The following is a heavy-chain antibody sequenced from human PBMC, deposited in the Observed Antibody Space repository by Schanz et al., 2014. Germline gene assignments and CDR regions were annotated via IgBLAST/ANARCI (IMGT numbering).Heavy chain of an antibody. V-gene: IGHV3-23*01. CDR1: GFSFSNYA. Sequence: EEQLLESGGALVQPGGSLRLSCAASGFSFSNYALVWVRQPPGKGLEWVSSITTGGNTYYRDSVKGRFIVSRDNSKNTLYLEMNRLRVDDTAVYYCSKDKQGSRSDDSWGQGTLVTVSS. CDR2: ITTGGNT. CDR3: SKDKQGSRSDDS. D-gene: IGHD2-15*01. J-gene: IGHJ5*01.